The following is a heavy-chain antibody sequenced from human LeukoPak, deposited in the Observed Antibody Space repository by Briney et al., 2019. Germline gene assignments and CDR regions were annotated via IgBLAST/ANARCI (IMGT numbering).Heavy chain of an antibody. V-gene: IGHV4-30-4*01. CDR1: GGSISSGDYY. CDR2: IYYSGST. CDR3: ARDGVWRDCSSTSCYTVALGIDI. Sequence: PSQTLSLTCTVSGGSISSGDYYWSWIRQPPGKGLEWIGYIYYSGSTYYNPSLKSRVTISVDTSKNQFSLKLSSVTAADTAVYYCARDGVWRDCSSTSCYTVALGIDIWGQGTMVTVSS. D-gene: IGHD2-2*02. J-gene: IGHJ3*02.